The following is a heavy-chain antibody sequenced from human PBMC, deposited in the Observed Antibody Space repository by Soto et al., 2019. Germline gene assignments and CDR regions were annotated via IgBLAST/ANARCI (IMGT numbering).Heavy chain of an antibody. CDR1: GFIFSHYW. Sequence: GGPLRLSCAASGFIFSHYWLSWVRQAPGXGLEXVAXXKXXGXXXXXVXXVKGRFTTSRDNAKTSLYLQMSSLRAEETAVYFCARVAYSNGWIFDYWGQGSLVTVSS. D-gene: IGHD6-19*01. V-gene: IGHV3-7*01. CDR3: ARVAYSNGWIFDY. CDR2: XKXXGXXX. J-gene: IGHJ4*01.